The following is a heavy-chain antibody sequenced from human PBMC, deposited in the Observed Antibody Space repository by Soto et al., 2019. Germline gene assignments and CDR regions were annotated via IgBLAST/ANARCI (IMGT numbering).Heavy chain of an antibody. CDR3: AGYCTNGVCPR. D-gene: IGHD2-8*01. J-gene: IGHJ4*02. CDR2: IYYSGST. CDR1: GGSISSGDYY. Sequence: LYLTCTVSGGSISSGDYYWSWIRQPPGKGLEWIGYIYYSGSTYYNPSLKSRVTISVDTSKNQFSLKLSSVTAADTAVYYCAGYCTNGVCPRWGQGTLVTVSS. V-gene: IGHV4-30-4*01.